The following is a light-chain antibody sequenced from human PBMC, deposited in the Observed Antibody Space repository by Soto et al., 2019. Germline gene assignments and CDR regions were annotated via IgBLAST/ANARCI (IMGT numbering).Light chain of an antibody. J-gene: IGLJ2*01. V-gene: IGLV1-47*01. Sequence: QSVLTQPPSASGTPGQTVTISCSGSTSNIGSHYVHWYQQLPGTAPKLLIHRINQRPSGVPDRFSGSKSGTSASLAISGLRSEDEAIYFCSSSTNTNTLVIFGGGTKLTVL. CDR2: RIN. CDR1: TSNIGSHY. CDR3: SSSTNTNTLVI.